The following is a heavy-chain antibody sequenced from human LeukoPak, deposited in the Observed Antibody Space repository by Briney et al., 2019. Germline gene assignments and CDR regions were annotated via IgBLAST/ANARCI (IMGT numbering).Heavy chain of an antibody. CDR2: ISGSGGST. J-gene: IGHJ4*02. CDR3: AKDPARTTYCGGGSCYDDY. CDR1: GFTFSSYA. Sequence: AESLRLSWAASGFTFSSYAMSWVRQPPGKGLEWVSAISGSGGSTYYADSVKGRFTISRDNSKNTLYLQMNSLRAEDAAVYYCAKDPARTTYCGGGSCYDDYWGQGTLVTVSS. D-gene: IGHD2-15*01. V-gene: IGHV3-23*01.